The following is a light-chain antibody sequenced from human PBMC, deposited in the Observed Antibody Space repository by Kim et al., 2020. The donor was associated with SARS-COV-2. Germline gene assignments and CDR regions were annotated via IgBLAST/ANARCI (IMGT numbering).Light chain of an antibody. Sequence: EIVMTQSPATLSVSPGERATLSCRASQSVSNNLAWYQKKSGQAPRLLFYDAYTRATGVPARFSGSGSGTEFTLTISSLQSEDFAVYYCQQSNDWPYTFGQGTKL. CDR3: QQSNDWPYT. V-gene: IGKV3-15*01. J-gene: IGKJ2*01. CDR2: DAY. CDR1: QSVSNN.